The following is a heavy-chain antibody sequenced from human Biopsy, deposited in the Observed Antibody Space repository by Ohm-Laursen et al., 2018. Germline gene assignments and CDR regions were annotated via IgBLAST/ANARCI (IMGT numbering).Heavy chain of an antibody. CDR3: ARVEAGTYDALDI. CDR2: IYYSGGT. Sequence: SDTLSLTCTVSGGPIDSYYWSWIRLAPGKGLEWIGYIYYSGGTKYNPSLASRVTFSVDMSKSQFSLKLYSVTAADTAVYYCARVEAGTYDALDIWGQGTLAAGSA. V-gene: IGHV4-59*07. J-gene: IGHJ3*02. D-gene: IGHD1-26*01. CDR1: GGPIDSYY.